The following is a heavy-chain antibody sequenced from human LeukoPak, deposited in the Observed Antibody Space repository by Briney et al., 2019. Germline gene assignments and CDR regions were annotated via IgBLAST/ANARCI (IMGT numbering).Heavy chain of an antibody. D-gene: IGHD5-18*01. CDR3: AKGVYGYYYFDY. CDR2: ISGSGGST. Sequence: GGSLRLSCAASGFTFSSYAMSWVRQAPGKGLEWVSAISGSGGSTYYADSVEGRFTISRDNSKNTLYLQMNSLRAEDTAEYYCAKGVYGYYYFDYWGQGTLVTVSS. CDR1: GFTFSSYA. J-gene: IGHJ4*02. V-gene: IGHV3-23*01.